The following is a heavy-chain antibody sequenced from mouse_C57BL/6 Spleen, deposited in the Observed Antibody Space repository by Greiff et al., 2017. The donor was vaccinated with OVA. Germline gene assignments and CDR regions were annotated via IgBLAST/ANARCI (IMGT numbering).Heavy chain of an antibody. CDR1: GYTFTDYE. CDR2: IDPETGGT. CDR3: TREGDRDY. V-gene: IGHV1-15*01. D-gene: IGHD3-3*01. J-gene: IGHJ2*01. Sequence: VQLKESGAELVRPGASVTLSCKASGYTFTDYEMHWVKQTPVHGLEWIGAIDPETGGTAYNQKFKGKAILTADKSSSTAYMELRSLTSEDSAVYYCTREGDRDYWGQGTTLTVSS.